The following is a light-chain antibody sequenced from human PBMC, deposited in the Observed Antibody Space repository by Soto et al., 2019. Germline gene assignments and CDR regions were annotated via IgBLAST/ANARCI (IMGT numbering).Light chain of an antibody. J-gene: IGLJ1*01. CDR3: CSYTTSNTFV. V-gene: IGLV2-14*01. CDR2: HVT. Sequence: QSALTQPASVSGSLGQSITISCSGTSSDVGAYNYVSWYQQYPGKAPELMIYHVTDRPSGVSNRFSGSKSGNTASLTISGLQAEDEADYYCCSYTTSNTFVFGTGTKVTVL. CDR1: SSDVGAYNY.